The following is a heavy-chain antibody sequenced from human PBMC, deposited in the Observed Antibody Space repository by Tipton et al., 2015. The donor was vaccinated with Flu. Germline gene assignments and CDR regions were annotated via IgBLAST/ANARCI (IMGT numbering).Heavy chain of an antibody. CDR2: IYINDKT. V-gene: IGHV3-53*01. CDR3: ARGIPDRDRDY. CDR1: AFSLTDNY. D-gene: IGHD5-24*01. J-gene: IGHJ4*02. Sequence: VQLVQSGGGVIPPGGSLRLSCAISAFSLTDNYVSWVRQAPGKGLEWVSLIYINDKTYYSDSVKGRFTVSRDMSKNTLHLQMDNLRADDTAVYYCARGIPDRDRDYWGQGTLVTVSS.